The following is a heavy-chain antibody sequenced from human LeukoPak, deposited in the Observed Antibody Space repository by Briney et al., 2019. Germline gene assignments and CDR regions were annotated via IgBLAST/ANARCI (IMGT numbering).Heavy chain of an antibody. CDR2: INPSGGST. V-gene: IGHV1-46*01. CDR1: GYTFTSYS. J-gene: IGHJ4*02. D-gene: IGHD3-9*01. CDR3: ARDVYDILTGSTRGAFDY. Sequence: ASVKVSCKASGYTFTSYSMHWVRQAPGQGLEWMGIINPSGGSTSYAQKFQGRVTMTRDTSTSTVYMELSSLRSEDTAVYYCARDVYDILTGSTRGAFDYWGQGTLVTVSS.